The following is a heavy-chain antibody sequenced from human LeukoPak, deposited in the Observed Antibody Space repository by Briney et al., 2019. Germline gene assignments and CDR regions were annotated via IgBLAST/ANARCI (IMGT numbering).Heavy chain of an antibody. CDR1: GFTFSSYG. CDR3: ATVTSGLTYFDY. J-gene: IGHJ4*02. V-gene: IGHV3-33*01. CDR2: IWYDGSNK. D-gene: IGHD3-10*01. Sequence: GGSLRLSRAASGFTFSSYGMHWVRQAPGKGLEWLAAIWYDGSNKYYADSVKGRFTISRDNSKNALYLQMNSLRAEDTAVYYCATVTSGLTYFDYWGQGTLVTVSS.